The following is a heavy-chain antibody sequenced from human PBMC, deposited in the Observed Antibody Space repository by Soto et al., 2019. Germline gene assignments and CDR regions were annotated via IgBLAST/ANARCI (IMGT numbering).Heavy chain of an antibody. J-gene: IGHJ4*02. CDR3: AKGGITFGGVIANYFDY. CDR1: GFTFSSYC. V-gene: IGHV3-30*18. D-gene: IGHD3-16*02. CDR2: ISYDGSNK. Sequence: GVSLRLSFAASGFTFSSYCMHWVRQAPGKGLEWVAVISYDGSNKYYADSVKGRFTISRDNSKNTLYLQMNSLRAEDTAVYYCAKGGITFGGVIANYFDYWGQGTLVTVSS.